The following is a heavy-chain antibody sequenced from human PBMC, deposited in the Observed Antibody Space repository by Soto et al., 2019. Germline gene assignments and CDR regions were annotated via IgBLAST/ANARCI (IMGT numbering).Heavy chain of an antibody. Sequence: PSETLSLTCTVSGGSISSYYWSWIRQPPGKGLEWIGYIYYSGSTNYNPSLKSRVTISVDTSKNQFSLKLSSVTGADTAVYYCASSPRNKIYDFWSGEGYYYYYMDVWGKGIKVTVCS. CDR1: GGSISSYY. J-gene: IGHJ6*03. D-gene: IGHD3-3*01. CDR3: ASSPRNKIYDFWSGEGYYYYYMDV. V-gene: IGHV4-59*08. CDR2: IYYSGST.